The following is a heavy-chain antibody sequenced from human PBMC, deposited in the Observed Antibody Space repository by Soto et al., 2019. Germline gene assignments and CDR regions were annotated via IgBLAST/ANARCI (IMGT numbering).Heavy chain of an antibody. CDR1: GGSIGGLD. D-gene: IGHD3-22*01. Sequence: SQTLPLTGAVSGGSIGGLDLIWIRQSAGKGLEWIGYIFYSGSTNYNPSLKSRVTLAADTSKDQFSLRLSSVTAADTVVYYCARVGSSGWSPDYWGKGIPVTVSS. V-gene: IGHV4-59*11. CDR3: ARVGSSGWSPDY. J-gene: IGHJ4*02. CDR2: IFYSGST.